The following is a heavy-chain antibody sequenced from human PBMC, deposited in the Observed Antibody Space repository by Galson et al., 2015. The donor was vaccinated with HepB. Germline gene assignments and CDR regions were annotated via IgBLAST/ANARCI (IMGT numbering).Heavy chain of an antibody. CDR3: AKVGSSNSWYGYFYGMDV. D-gene: IGHD6-13*01. V-gene: IGHV3-23*01. CDR2: ISGSGGST. CDR1: GFTFSNYA. J-gene: IGHJ6*02. Sequence: SLRLSCAASGFTFSNYAMSWVRQASGKGLEWVSAISGSGGSTYYADPVKGRFTISRDNSKNTLYLQMNSLRAEDTAVYYCAKVGSSNSWYGYFYGMDVWGQGTTVTVSS.